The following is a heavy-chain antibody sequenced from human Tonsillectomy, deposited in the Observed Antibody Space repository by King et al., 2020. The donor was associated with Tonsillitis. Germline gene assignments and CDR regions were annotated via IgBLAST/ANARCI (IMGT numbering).Heavy chain of an antibody. CDR3: SKGAGGRSLPFYYYGMDV. CDR1: GFTFSSYG. D-gene: IGHD3-16*01. J-gene: IGHJ6*02. CDR2: ISYDGSNK. V-gene: IGHV3-30*18. Sequence: VQLVESGGGVVQPGRSLRLSCAASGFTFSSYGMHWVRQAPGKGLEWVAVISYDGSNKYYADSVKGRFTISRDNSKNTLYLQMNSLRAEDTAVYYCSKGAGGRSLPFYYYGMDVWGQGTTVTVSS.